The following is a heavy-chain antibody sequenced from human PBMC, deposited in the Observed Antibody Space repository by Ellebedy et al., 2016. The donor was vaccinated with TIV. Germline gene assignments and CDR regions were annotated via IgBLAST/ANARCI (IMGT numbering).Heavy chain of an antibody. J-gene: IGHJ4*02. CDR1: GFTFSSYW. D-gene: IGHD5-24*01. CDR3: ARGEGWIDN. Sequence: GESLKISXTGFGFTFSSYWMNWVRQAPGKGLEWVANIKQDGSEKYYVDSVKGRFSISRDNTKNSLSLQMNSLRAEDTAVYFCARGEGWIDNWGQGTLVTVSS. CDR2: IKQDGSEK. V-gene: IGHV3-7*04.